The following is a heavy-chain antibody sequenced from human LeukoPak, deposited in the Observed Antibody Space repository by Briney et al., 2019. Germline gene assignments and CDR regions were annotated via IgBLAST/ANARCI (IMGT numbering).Heavy chain of an antibody. Sequence: SVKVSCKASGYTFTSYGISWVRQAPGQGLEWMGRIIPIFGTANYAQKFQGRVTITTDESTSTAYMELSSLRSEDTAVYYCARDHGDYWGQGTLVTVSS. CDR2: IIPIFGTA. CDR1: GYTFTSYG. J-gene: IGHJ4*02. V-gene: IGHV1-69*05. CDR3: ARDHGDY.